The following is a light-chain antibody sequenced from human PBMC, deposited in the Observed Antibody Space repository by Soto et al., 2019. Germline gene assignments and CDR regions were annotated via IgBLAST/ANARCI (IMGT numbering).Light chain of an antibody. Sequence: DIQLTQSPSSLSASVGDRVTMTCQTSQDVNNHLNWYQQKPGKAPKLLIYDASNLEGGVPSRFSGSGSGTDFTFTITTLQPEDFATYYCQQYDVLPPAFGPGTKVDLK. J-gene: IGKJ3*01. V-gene: IGKV1-33*01. CDR3: QQYDVLPPA. CDR2: DAS. CDR1: QDVNNH.